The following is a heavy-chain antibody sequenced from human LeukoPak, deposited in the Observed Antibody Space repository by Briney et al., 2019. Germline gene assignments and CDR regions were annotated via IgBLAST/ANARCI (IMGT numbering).Heavy chain of an antibody. CDR2: IYYSGST. D-gene: IGHD3-3*01. CDR1: GGSFSGYY. V-gene: IGHV4-34*01. CDR3: ARGNDFWSGYLFDP. J-gene: IGHJ5*02. Sequence: SETLSLTCAVYGGSFSGYYWGWIRQPPGKGLEWIGSIYYSGSTYYNPSLKSRVTISVDTSKNQFSLKLSSVTAADTAVYYCARGNDFWSGYLFDPWGQGTLVTVSS.